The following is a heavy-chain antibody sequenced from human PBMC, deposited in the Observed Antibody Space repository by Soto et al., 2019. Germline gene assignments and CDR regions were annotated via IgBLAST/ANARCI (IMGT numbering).Heavy chain of an antibody. CDR3: ASHPYYDNTGYPTY. V-gene: IGHV4-59*11. Sequence: TSETLSLTCTVSSGSINSHYWSWIRQPPGKGLEWIGYIYYSGITNYNPSLKSRVTMSVDTSKNHFSLKLSSVTAADTAVYYCASHPYYDNTGYPTYCGQGTLFTISS. J-gene: IGHJ4*02. CDR2: IYYSGIT. D-gene: IGHD3-22*01. CDR1: SGSINSHY.